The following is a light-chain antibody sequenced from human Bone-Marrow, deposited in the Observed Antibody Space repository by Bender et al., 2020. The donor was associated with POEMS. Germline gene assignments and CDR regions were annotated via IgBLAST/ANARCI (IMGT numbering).Light chain of an antibody. Sequence: NFMLTQPHSVSESPGKTVTISCTRSSGYTANNFVQWYQQRPGSAPTTVTYEDTQRPSGVPVRFSGAIGSASNSPSLTVSGLKSEGETIIYCQSYESSTVAFGAGGKLSVL. CDR2: EDT. CDR1: SGYTANNF. CDR3: QSYESSTVA. V-gene: IGLV6-57*03. J-gene: IGLJ2*01.